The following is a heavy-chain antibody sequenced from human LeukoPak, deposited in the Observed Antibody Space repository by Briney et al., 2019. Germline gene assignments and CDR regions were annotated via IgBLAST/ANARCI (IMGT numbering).Heavy chain of an antibody. D-gene: IGHD3-22*01. CDR1: GFTFSSYS. Sequence: GGSLRLSCAASGFTFSSYSMNWVRQAPGKGLEWVSAISGSGGSTYYADSVKGRFTISRDNSKNTMYLQMNSPRAEDTAVYYCAKFQAKYYDSSGYGCFDYWGQGTLVTVSA. CDR3: AKFQAKYYDSSGYGCFDY. J-gene: IGHJ4*02. CDR2: ISGSGGST. V-gene: IGHV3-23*01.